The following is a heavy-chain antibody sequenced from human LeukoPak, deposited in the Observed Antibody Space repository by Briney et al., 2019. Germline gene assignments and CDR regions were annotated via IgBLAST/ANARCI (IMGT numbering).Heavy chain of an antibody. J-gene: IGHJ4*02. Sequence: ASVKVSCKASGYSFTGYYMHWVRQAPGQGLEWMGWINPNSGGTNYAQEFQGRVTMTRDTSISTAYMELSRLRSDDTAVYYCARGFVWFGELFQYYFDYWGQGTLVTVSS. CDR3: ARGFVWFGELFQYYFDY. V-gene: IGHV1-2*02. D-gene: IGHD3-10*01. CDR1: GYSFTGYY. CDR2: INPNSGGT.